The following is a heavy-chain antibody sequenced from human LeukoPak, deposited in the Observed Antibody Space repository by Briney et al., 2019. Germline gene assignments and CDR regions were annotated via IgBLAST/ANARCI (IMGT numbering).Heavy chain of an antibody. CDR1: GGSFSGYY. CDR2: INHSGST. D-gene: IGHD4-23*01. J-gene: IGHJ4*02. V-gene: IGHV4-34*01. CDR3: ARWKFFYGGNSERGVDY. Sequence: SETLSLTCAVYGGSFSGYYWSWIPQPPGKGLEWIGEINHSGSTNYNPSLKSRVTISVDTSKNQFSLKLSSVTAADTAVYYCARWKFFYGGNSERGVDYWGQGTLVTVSS.